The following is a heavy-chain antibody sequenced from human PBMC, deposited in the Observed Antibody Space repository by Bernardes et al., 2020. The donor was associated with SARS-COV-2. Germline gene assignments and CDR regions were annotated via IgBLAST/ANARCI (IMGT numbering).Heavy chain of an antibody. V-gene: IGHV3-74*01. J-gene: IGHJ4*02. CDR1: GFIVSAYW. CDR2: INEDGRVI. CDR3: ARDFGGEFDY. Sequence: GGSLRLSCAASGFIVSAYWMHWVRQAPGEGLVWVARINEDGRVINYADSVRGRFTIYRDIADNKLYLQMKSLRADDTAVYYCARDFGGEFDYWGQGTLVTVSS. D-gene: IGHD2-21*01.